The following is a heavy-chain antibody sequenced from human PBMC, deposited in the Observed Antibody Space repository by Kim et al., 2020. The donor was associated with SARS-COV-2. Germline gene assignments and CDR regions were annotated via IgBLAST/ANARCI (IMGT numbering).Heavy chain of an antibody. J-gene: IGHJ4*02. Sequence: VKGRFTISRDNSKNTLYLQMNSLRAEDTAVYYWAKEAGITMVRGVIPPPLYWGQGTLVTVSS. V-gene: IGHV3-30*02. CDR3: AKEAGITMVRGVIPPPLY. D-gene: IGHD3-10*01.